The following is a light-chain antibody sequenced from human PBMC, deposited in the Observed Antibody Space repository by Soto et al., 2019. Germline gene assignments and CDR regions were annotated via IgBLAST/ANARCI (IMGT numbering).Light chain of an antibody. Sequence: QSVLTQPASVSGSPGQSITISCTGTSSDVGGYNYVSWYQQHPGKAPKLMIYDVSNRPSGVSNRFSGSKSGNTASLTISELLSENEADYYCISSTGSSTRLFGGGTKVTGL. V-gene: IGLV2-14*01. CDR1: SSDVGGYNY. CDR3: ISSTGSSTRL. CDR2: DVS. J-gene: IGLJ2*01.